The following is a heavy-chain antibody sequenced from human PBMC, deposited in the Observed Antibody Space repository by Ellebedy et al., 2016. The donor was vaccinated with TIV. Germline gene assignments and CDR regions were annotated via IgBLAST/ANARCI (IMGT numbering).Heavy chain of an antibody. J-gene: IGHJ4*02. CDR2: IYSGGTT. D-gene: IGHD3-10*01. V-gene: IGHV3-53*01. Sequence: GGSLRLXCAESGFTVNSIYMSWVRQAPGKGLECVSVIYSGGTTYYADSVKGRFTLSRDNSKNTVFLEMNSLRAEDTGVYYCARDLTTARGVIEYWGQGALVTVSS. CDR1: GFTVNSIY. CDR3: ARDLTTARGVIEY.